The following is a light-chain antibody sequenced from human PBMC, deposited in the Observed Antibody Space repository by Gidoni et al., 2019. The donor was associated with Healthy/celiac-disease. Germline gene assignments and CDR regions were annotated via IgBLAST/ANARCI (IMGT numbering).Light chain of an antibody. CDR2: AAS. Sequence: DIQLTQSPSSLSASVGDRVTITCRASQIISSYLNWYQQKPGKAPKLLIYAASSLQSGVPSRFSGSGSGTDFTLTISSLQPEDFATYYCQQSYSTPLTFGGXTKVEIK. CDR1: QIISSY. CDR3: QQSYSTPLT. J-gene: IGKJ4*01. V-gene: IGKV1-39*01.